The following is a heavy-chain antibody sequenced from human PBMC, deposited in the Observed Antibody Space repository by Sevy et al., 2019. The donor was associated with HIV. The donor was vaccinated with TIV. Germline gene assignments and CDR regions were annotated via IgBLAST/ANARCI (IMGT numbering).Heavy chain of an antibody. Sequence: GGSLRLSCAASGFTFGTYAMSWVRQAPGKGLEWVSAISGSGGSTYYADSVKGRFTISRDNSKNTLYLQMNSLRTEDTAVYYCAKGVTMIVVARTFDYWGQGTLVTVSS. CDR2: ISGSGGST. CDR3: AKGVTMIVVARTFDY. CDR1: GFTFGTYA. D-gene: IGHD3-22*01. J-gene: IGHJ4*02. V-gene: IGHV3-23*01.